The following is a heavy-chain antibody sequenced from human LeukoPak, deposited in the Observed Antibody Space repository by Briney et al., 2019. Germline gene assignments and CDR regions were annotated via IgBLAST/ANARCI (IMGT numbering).Heavy chain of an antibody. J-gene: IGHJ6*02. CDR1: GGTFSSYA. D-gene: IGHD3-9*01. V-gene: IGHV1-69*04. CDR2: IIPILGIA. Sequence: SVKVSCKASGGTFSSYAISWVRQAPGQGLEWMGRIIPILGIANYAQKFQGRVTITADKSTSTAYMELSSLRSEDTAVYYCARGLAILTGSFYYYYGMDVWGQGTTVTVSS. CDR3: ARGLAILTGSFYYYYGMDV.